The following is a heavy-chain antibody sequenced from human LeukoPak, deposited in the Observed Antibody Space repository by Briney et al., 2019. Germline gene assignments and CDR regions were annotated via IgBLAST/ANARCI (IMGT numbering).Heavy chain of an antibody. J-gene: IGHJ4*02. CDR1: GGTFRSYA. D-gene: IGHD2-2*01. CDR2: VIPIFGTA. CDR3: ARMYCSSTSCSRSRVVPPYFDY. Sequence: SVKVSCEASGGTFRSYAISWVRPAPGQGLEWVGEVIPIFGTANYAQKYQGRVTITADESTSTACMELSSLRSEDTAVYYCARMYCSSTSCSRSRVVPPYFDYWGQGTLVTVSS. V-gene: IGHV1-69*13.